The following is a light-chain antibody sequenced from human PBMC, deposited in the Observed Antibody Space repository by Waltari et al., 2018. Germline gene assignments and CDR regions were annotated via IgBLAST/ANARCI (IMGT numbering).Light chain of an antibody. Sequence: QTVVTQEPSLSVSPGGTVTLTCALTSGSVSTTSYASWYQQTPGQPPRTLVYKGSSRSSGVPDRFPGSILGNKAALTITGAQADDESNYYCSLYMGSGIWVFGGGTKLTVL. CDR2: KGS. J-gene: IGLJ3*02. V-gene: IGLV8-61*01. CDR3: SLYMGSGIWV. CDR1: SGSVSTTSY.